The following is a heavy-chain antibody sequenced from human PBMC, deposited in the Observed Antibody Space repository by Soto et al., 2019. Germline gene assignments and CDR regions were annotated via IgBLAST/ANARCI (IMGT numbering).Heavy chain of an antibody. CDR3: ARENDFWSGYYAFDY. J-gene: IGHJ4*01. V-gene: IGHV4-39*02. CDR1: GGSISSSRYY. CDR2: IYYSGST. Sequence: QLQLQESGPGLVKPSETLSLTCTVSGGSISSSRYYWGWIRQPPGKGLEWIGSIYYSGSTYYNPSLTSRVPIAVDTSKNQFSLKLSSVTAADTAVYYCARENDFWSGYYAFDYWGHGTLVTVSS. D-gene: IGHD3-3*01.